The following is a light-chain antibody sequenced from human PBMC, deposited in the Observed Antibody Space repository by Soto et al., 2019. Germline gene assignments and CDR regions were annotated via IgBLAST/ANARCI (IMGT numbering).Light chain of an antibody. CDR1: SSDVAAHNY. CDR3: SSYTASGTHVL. V-gene: IGLV2-14*03. Sequence: QSALTQPASVSGAPGQSISISCTGTSSDVAAHNYVAWYQRHPGKAPKLIIYNVNDRPSWISDRFSGSKSGNTASLTISGLQAEDEADYLCSSYTASGTHVLFGGGTKLTVL. CDR2: NVN. J-gene: IGLJ2*01.